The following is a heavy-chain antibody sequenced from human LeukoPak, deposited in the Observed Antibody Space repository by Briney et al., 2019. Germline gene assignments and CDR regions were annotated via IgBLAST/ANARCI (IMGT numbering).Heavy chain of an antibody. J-gene: IGHJ3*02. CDR1: GYTFTGYY. V-gene: IGHV1-2*02. CDR2: INPNSGGT. Sequence: ASVKVSCKASGYTFTGYYMHWVRQAPGQGLEWMGWINPNSGGTNYAQKLQGRVTMTTDTSTSTAYMELRSLRSDDTAVYYCARDRSLECSSTSCYRFAFDIWGQGTMVTVSS. D-gene: IGHD2-2*01. CDR3: ARDRSLECSSTSCYRFAFDI.